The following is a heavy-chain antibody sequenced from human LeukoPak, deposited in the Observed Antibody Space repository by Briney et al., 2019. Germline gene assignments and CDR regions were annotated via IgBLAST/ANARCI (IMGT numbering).Heavy chain of an antibody. J-gene: IGHJ4*02. Sequence: ASVKVSCKASGSTVTDYYIHWVQQAPGKGLEWMGRVDPEEGETIYADRFQGRLIITADTFTDTAYMELSSLRSEDTAVYFCATSPSIPAAPNDYWGQGTLVTVSS. CDR2: VDPEEGET. CDR1: GSTVTDYY. V-gene: IGHV1-69-2*01. CDR3: ATSPSIPAAPNDY. D-gene: IGHD2-2*01.